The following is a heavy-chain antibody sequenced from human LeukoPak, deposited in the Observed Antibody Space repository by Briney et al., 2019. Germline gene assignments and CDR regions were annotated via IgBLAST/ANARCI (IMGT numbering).Heavy chain of an antibody. D-gene: IGHD2-2*01. CDR2: ISDSGGAT. V-gene: IGHV3-23*01. Sequence: GGSLRLSCAASGFSFNNYDMTWVRQGPGEGLEWVSRISDSGGATGYGDSVKGRFTISRDNSKNTVYLQMNSLRAEDTAVYYCGRYGRNPEFWGQGTLVTVSS. CDR3: GRYGRNPEF. CDR1: GFSFNNYD. J-gene: IGHJ4*02.